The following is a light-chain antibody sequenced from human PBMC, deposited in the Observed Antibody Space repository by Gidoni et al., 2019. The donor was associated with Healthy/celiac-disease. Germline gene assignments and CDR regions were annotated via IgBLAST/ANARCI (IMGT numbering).Light chain of an antibody. CDR1: SSNIGSNT. CDR2: SNT. V-gene: IGLV1-44*01. J-gene: IGLJ2*01. Sequence: QSVLTQPPSASGTPGQRVTIPCSGSSSNIGSNTVNWYQQLPGTAPKLLIYSNTQRPSGDPDRFSGSKSGTSASLAISGLQSEDEADYYCAAWDDSLNGSVVFGGGTKLTVL. CDR3: AAWDDSLNGSVV.